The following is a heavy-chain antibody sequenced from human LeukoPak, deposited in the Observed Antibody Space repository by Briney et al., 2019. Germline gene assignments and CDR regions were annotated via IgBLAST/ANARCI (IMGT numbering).Heavy chain of an antibody. CDR1: GGSISSYY. D-gene: IGHD3-3*01. CDR3: ARFWSSKNYYYYMDV. V-gene: IGHV4-4*07. Sequence: SETLSLTCTVSGGSISSYYWSWIRQPAGKGLDWIGRIYTSGSTNYNPSLKSRVTMSVDTSKNQFSLKLSSVTAADTAVYYCARFWSSKNYYYYMDVWGKGTTVIVSS. J-gene: IGHJ6*03. CDR2: IYTSGST.